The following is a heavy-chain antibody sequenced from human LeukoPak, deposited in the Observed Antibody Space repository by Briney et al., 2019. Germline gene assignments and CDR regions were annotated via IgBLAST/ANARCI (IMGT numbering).Heavy chain of an antibody. CDR3: ARRYCSGGSCYSDGDWFDP. CDR1: GGSISGYY. J-gene: IGHJ5*02. D-gene: IGHD2-15*01. V-gene: IGHV4-4*09. CDR2: IYTSGST. Sequence: PSETLSLTCTVSGGSISGYYWSWIRQPPGKGLEWIGYIYTSGSTNYNPPLKSRVIISVDTSKNQFSLKLSSVTAADTAVYYCARRYCSGGSCYSDGDWFDPWGQGTLVTVSS.